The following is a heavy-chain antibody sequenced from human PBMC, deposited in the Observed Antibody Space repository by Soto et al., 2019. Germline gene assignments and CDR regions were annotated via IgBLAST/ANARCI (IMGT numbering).Heavy chain of an antibody. CDR2: IYYTVST. V-gene: IGHV4-31*03. J-gene: IGHJ6*02. Sequence: QVQLQESGPGLVKPSQTLSLTCTVSGGSISSGGYYWSWIRQHPGKGLEWIGYIYYTVSTSYNPSLKSRVTISVDTSENQFYLKLSSVTAADTAVYYCARSYGSGSYYFYGLDVWGQGTTATVSS. CDR3: ARSYGSGSYYFYGLDV. D-gene: IGHD3-10*01. CDR1: GGSISSGGYY.